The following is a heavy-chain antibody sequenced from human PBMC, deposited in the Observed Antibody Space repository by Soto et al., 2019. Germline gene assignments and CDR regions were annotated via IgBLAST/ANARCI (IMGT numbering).Heavy chain of an antibody. D-gene: IGHD3-10*01. J-gene: IGHJ6*03. V-gene: IGHV4-30-4*01. Sequence: SETLSLTCTVSGGSISSGDYYWSWIRQPPGKGLEWIGYIYYSGSTYYNPSLKSRVTISVDTSKNQFSLKLSSVTAADTAVYYRARTIYYYYYMDVWGKGTTVTVSS. CDR1: GGSISSGDYY. CDR2: IYYSGST. CDR3: ARTIYYYYYMDV.